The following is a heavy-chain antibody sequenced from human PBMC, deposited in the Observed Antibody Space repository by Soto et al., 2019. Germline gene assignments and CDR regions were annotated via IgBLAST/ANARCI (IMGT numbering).Heavy chain of an antibody. D-gene: IGHD4-17*01. Sequence: GGSLRLSCAASGFTFSSYAMSWVRQAPGKGLEWVSAISGSGGSTYYADSVKGRFTISRDNSKNTLYLQMNSLRAEDTAVYYCASSVTAPYYYYYYYMDVWGKGTTVTVSS. V-gene: IGHV3-23*01. CDR2: ISGSGGST. J-gene: IGHJ6*03. CDR3: ASSVTAPYYYYYYYMDV. CDR1: GFTFSSYA.